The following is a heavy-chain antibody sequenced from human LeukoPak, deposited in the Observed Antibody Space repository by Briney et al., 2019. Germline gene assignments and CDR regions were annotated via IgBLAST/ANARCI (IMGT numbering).Heavy chain of an antibody. Sequence: GASVTVSCKASGYTFTSYEINWVRQATGQALEWMGWMNPNTGNTGYAQNFQGRVTMTSDTSITTAYMELNSLTSEDTAVYYCARGGFPSASWGQGTLVTVSS. J-gene: IGHJ4*02. CDR2: MNPNTGNT. V-gene: IGHV1-8*01. CDR3: ARGGFPSAS. D-gene: IGHD2-2*01. CDR1: GYTFTSYE.